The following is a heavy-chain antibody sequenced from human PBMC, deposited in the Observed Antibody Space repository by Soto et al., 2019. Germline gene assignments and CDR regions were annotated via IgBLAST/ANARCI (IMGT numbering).Heavy chain of an antibody. CDR1: GGSISSGGYY. CDR2: IYYSGST. D-gene: IGHD3-3*01. CDR3: ASQRGYDFWSGYLPFDY. Sequence: SETLSLTCNVSGGSISSGGYYWSWIRQHPGKGLEWIGYIYYSGSTYYNPSLKSRVTISVDTSKNQFSLKLSSVTAADTAVYYCASQRGYDFWSGYLPFDYWGQGTLVTVSS. J-gene: IGHJ4*02. V-gene: IGHV4-31*03.